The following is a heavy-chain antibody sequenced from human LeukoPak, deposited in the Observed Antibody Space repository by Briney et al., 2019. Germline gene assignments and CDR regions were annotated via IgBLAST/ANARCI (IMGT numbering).Heavy chain of an antibody. CDR3: ASGYYYDSSGYYDTFGI. CDR1: GYTFTSYG. CDR2: ISAYNGNT. D-gene: IGHD3-22*01. V-gene: IGHV1-18*01. Sequence: ASVKVSCKASGYTFTSYGISWVRQAPGQGLEWMGWISAYNGNTNYAQKLQGRVTMTTDTSTSTAYMELRSLRSDDTAVYYCASGYYYDSSGYYDTFGIWGQGTMVTVSS. J-gene: IGHJ3*02.